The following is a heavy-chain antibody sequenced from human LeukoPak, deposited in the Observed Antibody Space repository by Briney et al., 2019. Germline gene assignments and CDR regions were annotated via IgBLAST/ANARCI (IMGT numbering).Heavy chain of an antibody. D-gene: IGHD4-17*01. Sequence: ASVKVSCKASGYTFTSYAMHWVRQAPGQRLEWMGWINAGNGNTKYSEKFQGRVTITRDTFASTAYMELSSLRSEDTALYYCARDGFYGDYMSPYYYYGMDVWGQGTTVTVSS. V-gene: IGHV1-3*01. CDR3: ARDGFYGDYMSPYYYYGMDV. J-gene: IGHJ6*02. CDR1: GYTFTSYA. CDR2: INAGNGNT.